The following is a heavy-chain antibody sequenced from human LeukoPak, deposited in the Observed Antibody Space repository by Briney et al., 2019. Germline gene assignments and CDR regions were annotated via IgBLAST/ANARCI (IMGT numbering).Heavy chain of an antibody. CDR2: ISYDGSNK. V-gene: IGHV3-30*04. CDR1: GFTFSSYA. D-gene: IGHD1-26*01. Sequence: GGPLRLSCAASGFTFSSYAMHGLRQAPGKGLEWVAVISYDGSNKYYADSVKGRFTISRDNSKNTLYLQMNSLRAEDTAVYYCARGVAKYSGSPPDYWGQGTLVTVSS. J-gene: IGHJ4*02. CDR3: ARGVAKYSGSPPDY.